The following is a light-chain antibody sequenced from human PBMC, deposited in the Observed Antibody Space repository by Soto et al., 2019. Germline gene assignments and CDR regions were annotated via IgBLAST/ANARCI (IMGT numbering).Light chain of an antibody. J-gene: IGKJ1*01. CDR2: GAS. Sequence: EIVLTQSPGTLSLSPGERATLSCRASQSVCSSYLAWYQQKPGQAPRLLIYGASSRATGIPDRFSGSGSGTDFPLTISRLEPEDFAVYYCQQYGSWWTFGQGPKGEI. CDR3: QQYGSWWT. V-gene: IGKV3-20*01. CDR1: QSVCSSY.